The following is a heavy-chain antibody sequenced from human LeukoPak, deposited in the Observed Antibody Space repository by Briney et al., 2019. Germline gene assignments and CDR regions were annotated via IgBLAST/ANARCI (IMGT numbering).Heavy chain of an antibody. Sequence: SETLELTCALYGVSFSGHSWTWIRQPPGKGLEWIGEINHSGSTNYNPSLKSRVTISVDTSKNQFSLKLSSVTAADTAVYYCSSGGCSFAPCGRGSLVTVSS. CDR2: INHSGST. CDR1: GVSFSGHS. V-gene: IGHV4-34*01. D-gene: IGHD3-10*02. CDR3: SSGGCSFAP. J-gene: IGHJ5*02.